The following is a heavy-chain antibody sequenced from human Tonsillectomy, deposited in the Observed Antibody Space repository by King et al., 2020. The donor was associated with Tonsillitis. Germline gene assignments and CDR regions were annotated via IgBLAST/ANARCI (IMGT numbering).Heavy chain of an antibody. CDR3: ARESDYCSGGSCYYLDI. V-gene: IGHV3-30*04. CDR2: LSFDGKDN. J-gene: IGHJ4*02. CDR1: GSTLSTYT. D-gene: IGHD2-15*01. Sequence: VQLVESGGGVVQPGRSLRLSCAASGSTLSTYTFHWVRQAPGKGLEWVALLSFDGKDNNSADSVKGRFSFSRDISKNTLYLQMNSLRPEDTAVYYCARESDYCSGGSCYYLDIWGQGTLVTVSS.